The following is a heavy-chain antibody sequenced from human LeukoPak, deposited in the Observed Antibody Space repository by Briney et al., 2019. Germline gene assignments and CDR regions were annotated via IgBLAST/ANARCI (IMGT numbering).Heavy chain of an antibody. CDR1: GYSFSNYW. CDR3: ARQSGFSYGDFEY. Sequence: PGESLKISCQGSGYSFSNYWIGWVRQMPGKGLEWMGVIYPEDSDARYSPSFQGQVTISADKSISTAYLQWNSLQASDTGMYYCARQSGFSYGDFEYWGQGTLVTVSS. D-gene: IGHD5-18*01. J-gene: IGHJ4*02. CDR2: IYPEDSDA. V-gene: IGHV5-51*01.